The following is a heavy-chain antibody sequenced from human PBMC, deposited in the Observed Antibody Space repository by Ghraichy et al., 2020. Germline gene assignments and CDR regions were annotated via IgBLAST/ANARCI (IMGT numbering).Heavy chain of an antibody. J-gene: IGHJ6*02. CDR1: GGSFSGYY. CDR2: INHSGST. V-gene: IGHV4-34*01. D-gene: IGHD5-24*01. CDR3: ARQPRERWLHRAYGMDV. Sequence: SETLSLTCAVYGGSFSGYYWSWIRQPPGKGLEWIGEINHSGSTNYNPSLKSRVTISVDTSKNQFSLKLSSVTAADTAVYYCARQPRERWLHRAYGMDVWGQGTTVTVSS.